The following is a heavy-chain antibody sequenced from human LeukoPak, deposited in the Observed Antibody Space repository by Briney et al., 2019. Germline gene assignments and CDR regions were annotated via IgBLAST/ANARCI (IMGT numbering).Heavy chain of an antibody. D-gene: IGHD6-6*01. CDR2: INPNSGGT. J-gene: IGHJ4*02. V-gene: IGHV1-2*02. CDR3: ARGPPYSSSRYYFDY. CDR1: GYTFTGYY. Sequence: ASVKVSCKASGYTFTGYYMHWVRQAPGQGLEWMGWINPNSGGTNYAQKFQGRVTMTRDTSISTAYMELSRLRSDDTAVYYCARGPPYSSSRYYFDYWGQGTLVTVSS.